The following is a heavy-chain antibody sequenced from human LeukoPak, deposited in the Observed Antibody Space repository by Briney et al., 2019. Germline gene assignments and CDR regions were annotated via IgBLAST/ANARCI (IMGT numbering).Heavy chain of an antibody. CDR1: GFTFSSYS. CDR3: AREGGNSHYYYYYMDV. V-gene: IGHV3-48*01. D-gene: IGHD4-23*01. J-gene: IGHJ6*03. CDR2: ISSSSSTI. Sequence: GGSLRLSCAASGFTFSSYSMNWVRQAPGKGLEWVSYISSSSSTIYYADSVKGRFTISRDNAKNSLYLQVNSLRAEDTAVYYCAREGGNSHYYYYYMDVWGKGTTVTVSS.